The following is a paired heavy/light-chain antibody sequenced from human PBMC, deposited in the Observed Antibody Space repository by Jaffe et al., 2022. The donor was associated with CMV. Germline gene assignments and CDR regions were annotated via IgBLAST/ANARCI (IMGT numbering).Light chain of an antibody. V-gene: IGKV3-20*01. Sequence: EIVLTQSPGTLSLSPGERATLSCRASQSVSSSYLAWYQQKPGQAPRLLIYGASSRATGIPDRFSGSGSGTDFTLTISRLEPEDFAVYYCQQYGSSPPVFTFGPGTKVDIK. CDR1: QSVSSSY. CDR3: QQYGSSPPVFT. J-gene: IGKJ3*01. CDR2: GAS.
Heavy chain of an antibody. CDR3: TTELLWFGELLQVDASNFDY. CDR1: GFTFSNAW. J-gene: IGHJ4*02. D-gene: IGHD3-10*01. CDR2: IKSKTDGGTT. V-gene: IGHV3-15*01. Sequence: EVQLVESGGGLVKPGGSLRLSCAASGFTFSNAWMSWVRQAPGKGLEWVGRIKSKTDGGTTDYAAPVKGRFTISRDDSKNTLYLQMNSLKTEDTAVYYCTTELLWFGELLQVDASNFDYWGQGTLVTVSS.